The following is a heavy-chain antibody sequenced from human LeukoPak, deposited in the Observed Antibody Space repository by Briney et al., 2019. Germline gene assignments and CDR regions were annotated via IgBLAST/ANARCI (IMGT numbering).Heavy chain of an antibody. D-gene: IGHD3-10*01. CDR2: FDPEDGET. CDR3: ATGYYGSGSYSHWFDP. J-gene: IGHJ5*02. CDR1: GYTLTELS. Sequence: GASVKVSCKVSGYTLTELSMHWVRQAPGKGLEWMGGFDPEDGETIYAQKFQGRVTMTEDTSTDTAYMELSSLRSEDTAVYYCATGYYGSGSYSHWFDPWGQGTLVTVS. V-gene: IGHV1-24*01.